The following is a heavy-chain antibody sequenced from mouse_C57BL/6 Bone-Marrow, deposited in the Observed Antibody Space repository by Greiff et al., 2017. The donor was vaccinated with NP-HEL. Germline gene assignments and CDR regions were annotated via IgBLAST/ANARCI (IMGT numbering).Heavy chain of an antibody. D-gene: IGHD4-1*01. J-gene: IGHJ4*01. Sequence: EVKLMESGGDLVKPGGSLKLSCAASGFTFSSYGMSWVRQTPDKRLEWVATISSGGSYTYYPDSVQGRFTISRDNAKNTLYLQMSRLMSEDAAMDYCARPPNWPHYYAMDYWGQGTSVTVSS. CDR3: ARPPNWPHYYAMDY. CDR1: GFTFSSYG. V-gene: IGHV5-6*01. CDR2: ISSGGSYT.